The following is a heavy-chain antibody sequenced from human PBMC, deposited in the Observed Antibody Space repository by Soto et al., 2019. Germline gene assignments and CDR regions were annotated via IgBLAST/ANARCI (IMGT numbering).Heavy chain of an antibody. CDR3: ARENRASPARAYYGMDV. CDR1: GYTFTSYG. J-gene: IGHJ6*02. CDR2: ISAYNGNT. D-gene: IGHD3-10*01. Sequence: ASVKVSCKASGYTFTSYGISWVRQAPGQGLEWMGWISAYNGNTNYAQKLQGRVTMTTDTSTSTAYMELRSLRSDDTAVYYCARENRASPARAYYGMDVWGQGTTVTV. V-gene: IGHV1-18*01.